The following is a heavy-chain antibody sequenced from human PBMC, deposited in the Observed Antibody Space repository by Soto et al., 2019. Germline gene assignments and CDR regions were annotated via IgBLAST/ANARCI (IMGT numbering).Heavy chain of an antibody. Sequence: QVQLVQSGAEVKKPGASVKVSCKASGYTFTSYAMHWVRQAPGQRLEWMGWINAGNGNTKYSQKFQGRVTITRDRSASTAYMELSSLRSEDTAVSYCARGGGSIAVAGSFYYYGMDVWGQGTTVTVSS. CDR3: ARGGGSIAVAGSFYYYGMDV. CDR1: GYTFTSYA. J-gene: IGHJ6*02. CDR2: INAGNGNT. D-gene: IGHD6-19*01. V-gene: IGHV1-3*01.